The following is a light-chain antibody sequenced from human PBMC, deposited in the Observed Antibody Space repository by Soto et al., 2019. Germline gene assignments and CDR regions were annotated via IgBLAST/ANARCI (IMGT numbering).Light chain of an antibody. CDR3: QQDGSSPWT. CDR2: GAS. Sequence: ETVLTQSPGTLSLSPGDRATLSCRASQTIRSNYLAWYRQTPGQAPRLLIYGASNRATGIADRFSGSGSGTDFTPIISRLEPEDFVLYYGQQDGSSPWTFGQGTKVEIK. V-gene: IGKV3-20*01. CDR1: QTIRSNY. J-gene: IGKJ1*01.